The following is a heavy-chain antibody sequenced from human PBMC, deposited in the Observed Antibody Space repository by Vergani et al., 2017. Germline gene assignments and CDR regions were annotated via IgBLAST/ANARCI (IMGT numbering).Heavy chain of an antibody. J-gene: IGHJ6*02. CDR3: ARDPMRGYYCSGGSCDPYGMDV. Sequence: QVQLVQSGAEVKKPGASVKVSCKASGYTFTGYYMHWVRQAPGQGLEWMGWNNPNSGGTNYAQKFQGRVTMTRDTSISTAYMELSRLRSDDTAVYYCARDPMRGYYCSGGSCDPYGMDVWGQGTTVTVSS. V-gene: IGHV1-2*02. D-gene: IGHD2-15*01. CDR2: NNPNSGGT. CDR1: GYTFTGYY.